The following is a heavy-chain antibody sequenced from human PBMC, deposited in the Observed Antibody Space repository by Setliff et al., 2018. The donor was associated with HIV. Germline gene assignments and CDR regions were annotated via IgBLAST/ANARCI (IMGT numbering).Heavy chain of an antibody. D-gene: IGHD1-20*01. CDR1: GFTVSNDY. Sequence: PGGSLRLSCAASGFTVSNDYMSWVRQAPGRGLEWVSVIHSGGGTYYADSVKGRFIISRDNSKNTLYLQMNSLRAEDTAVYYCARDPGRYNGMDVWGQGTTVTVSS. J-gene: IGHJ6*02. CDR2: IHSGGGT. V-gene: IGHV3-66*01. CDR3: ARDPGRYNGMDV.